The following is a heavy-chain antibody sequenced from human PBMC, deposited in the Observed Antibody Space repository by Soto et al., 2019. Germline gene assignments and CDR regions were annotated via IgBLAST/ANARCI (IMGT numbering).Heavy chain of an antibody. CDR2: INMDGTKT. CDR3: AKDPLEIQLWPKYYFDY. V-gene: IGHV3-74*01. CDR1: EFTFSKYW. D-gene: IGHD5-18*01. Sequence: GGSLRLSCVASEFTFSKYWMHWVRQAPGKGLVWVSRINMDGTKTAYADSVKGRFTVSRDNANSTLYLQMNSLRAEDTAVYYCAKDPLEIQLWPKYYFDYWGQGTLVTVSS. J-gene: IGHJ4*02.